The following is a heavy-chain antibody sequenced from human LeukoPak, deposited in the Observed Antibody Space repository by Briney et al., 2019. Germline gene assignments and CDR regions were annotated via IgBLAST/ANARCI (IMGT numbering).Heavy chain of an antibody. V-gene: IGHV1-2*06. Sequence: ASVKVSCKASGYTFTGYYMHWVRQAPEQGLEWMGRINPNSGGTNYAQKFQGRVTMTRDTSISTAYMELSRLRSDDTAVYYCARNIGSYYYDSSFDYWGQGTLVTVSS. CDR2: INPNSGGT. J-gene: IGHJ4*02. D-gene: IGHD3-22*01. CDR1: GYTFTGYY. CDR3: ARNIGSYYYDSSFDY.